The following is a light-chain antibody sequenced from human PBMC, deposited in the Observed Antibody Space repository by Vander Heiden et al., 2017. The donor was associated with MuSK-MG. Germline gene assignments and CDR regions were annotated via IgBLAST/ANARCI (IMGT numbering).Light chain of an antibody. V-gene: IGKV4-1*01. Sequence: DIVMTPSPDSLAVSLGEGATINCRSSQSLLYSSNYKNYLAWYQQKLGQPPKLLIYWASTRESGVPDRFSGSGSGTDFTLTISSLQAEDVAVYYCQQYYSTPQTFGQGTKVEIK. CDR1: QSLLYSSNYKNY. J-gene: IGKJ1*01. CDR2: WAS. CDR3: QQYYSTPQT.